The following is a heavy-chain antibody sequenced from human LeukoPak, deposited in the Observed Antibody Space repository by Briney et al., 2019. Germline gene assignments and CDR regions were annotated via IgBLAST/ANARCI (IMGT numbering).Heavy chain of an antibody. CDR2: MNPNSGNT. CDR1: GYTFTSYD. Sequence: ASVKVSCKASGYTFTSYDINWVRQATGQGLEGMGWMNPNSGNTGYAQKFQGRVTMTRNTSISTAYMELSSLRSEDTAVYYCARVGTYYDFWSGYTSSYGMDVWGQGTTVTVSS. D-gene: IGHD3-3*01. CDR3: ARVGTYYDFWSGYTSSYGMDV. V-gene: IGHV1-8*01. J-gene: IGHJ6*02.